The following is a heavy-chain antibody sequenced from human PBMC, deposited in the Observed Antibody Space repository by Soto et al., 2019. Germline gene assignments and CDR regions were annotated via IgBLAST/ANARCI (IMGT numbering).Heavy chain of an antibody. CDR1: GYTFPNYY. CDR2: INPSVGTT. CDR3: ARYSYCSGGSCYSADAFDI. V-gene: IGHV1-46*01. J-gene: IGHJ3*02. D-gene: IGHD2-15*01. Sequence: ASVKVSCKASGYTFPNYYIHWVRQAPGQGLEWMGGINPSVGTTSYAQKFQGRVTMTRDESTSTAYMELSSLRSEDTAVYYCARYSYCSGGSCYSADAFDIWGQGTMVTVSS.